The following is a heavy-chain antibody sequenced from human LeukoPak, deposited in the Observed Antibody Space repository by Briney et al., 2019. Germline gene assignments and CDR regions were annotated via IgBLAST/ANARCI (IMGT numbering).Heavy chain of an antibody. CDR3: AKDQSHDYGPSYYYYGMDV. CDR1: GFTFSSYG. J-gene: IGHJ6*02. V-gene: IGHV3-30*18. D-gene: IGHD4-17*01. Sequence: GGSLRLSCAASGFTFSSYGMHWVRQAPGKGLEWVAVISYDGSNKYYADSVKGRFTISRDNSKNTLCLQMNSLRAEDTAVYYCAKDQSHDYGPSYYYYGMDVWGQGTTVTVSS. CDR2: ISYDGSNK.